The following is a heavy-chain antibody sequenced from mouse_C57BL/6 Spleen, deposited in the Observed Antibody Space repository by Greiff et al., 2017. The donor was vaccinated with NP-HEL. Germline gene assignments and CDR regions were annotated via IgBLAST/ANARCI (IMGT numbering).Heavy chain of an antibody. CDR2: INPNNGGT. CDR3: ARSRYYAMDY. CDR1: GYTFTDYY. V-gene: IGHV1-26*01. J-gene: IGHJ4*01. Sequence: VQLQQSGPELVKPGASVKISCKASGYTFTDYYMNWVKQSNGKSLEWIGDINPNNGGTSYNQKFKGKATLTVDKSSSTAYMELRSLTSEDSAVYYCARSRYYAMDYWGQGTSVTVSS.